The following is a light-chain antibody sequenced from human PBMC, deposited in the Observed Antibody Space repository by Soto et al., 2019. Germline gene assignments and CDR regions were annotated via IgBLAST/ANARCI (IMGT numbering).Light chain of an antibody. Sequence: AIQMTQSPSSLSASVGDRVTITCRASQDIRSELGWYQQKPGKAPNLLIYTASTLQSGVPSRFSGSGSGTDFTLTISSLQHEDFETYYCIQAYNYPLTLGGGTRLEIK. CDR1: QDIRSE. CDR2: TAS. CDR3: IQAYNYPLT. V-gene: IGKV1-6*01. J-gene: IGKJ5*01.